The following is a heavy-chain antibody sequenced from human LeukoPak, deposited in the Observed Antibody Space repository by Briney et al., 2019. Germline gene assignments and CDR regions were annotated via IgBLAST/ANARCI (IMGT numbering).Heavy chain of an antibody. Sequence: SQTLSLTCTVSGGSISSGGYYWSWIRQHPGKGLEWIGYIYYSGSTYYNPSLKSRVTISVDTSKNQFSLELSSVTAADTAVYYCARYIMPGPSGWFDPWGQGTLVTVSS. CDR2: IYYSGST. CDR1: GGSISSGGYY. V-gene: IGHV4-31*03. D-gene: IGHD2-2*01. CDR3: ARYIMPGPSGWFDP. J-gene: IGHJ5*02.